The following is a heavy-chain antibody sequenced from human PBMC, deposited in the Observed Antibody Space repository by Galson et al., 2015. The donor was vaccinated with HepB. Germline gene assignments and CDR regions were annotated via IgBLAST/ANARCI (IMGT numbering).Heavy chain of an antibody. D-gene: IGHD4-17*01. CDR2: TYYRSKWYN. CDR1: GDSVSSNSAA. Sequence: CAISGDSVSSNSAAWNWIRQSPSRGLEWLGRTYYRSKWYNDYAVSVKSQITINPDTSKNQFSLQLSSATPEDTAVYYCARWRHDSGDFDYWSQGALVTVSS. J-gene: IGHJ4*02. V-gene: IGHV6-1*01. CDR3: ARWRHDSGDFDY.